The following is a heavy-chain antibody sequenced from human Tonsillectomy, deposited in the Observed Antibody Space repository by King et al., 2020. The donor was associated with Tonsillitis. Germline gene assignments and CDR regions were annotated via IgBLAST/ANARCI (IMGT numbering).Heavy chain of an antibody. V-gene: IGHV2-70*11. J-gene: IGHJ4*02. CDR2: IGWDDDE. D-gene: IGHD4-17*01. CDR3: ARNYDDSSSDF. Sequence: VTLKESGPALVKPTQTLTLTCTFSGFSLNTSGMCVSWIRQPPGKALEWLARIGWDDDEYYNTSLKTRLTISKDTSKNQVVLTMTNMDPVDTATYYCARNYDDSSSDFCGQGTLVTVSS. CDR1: GFSLNTSGMC.